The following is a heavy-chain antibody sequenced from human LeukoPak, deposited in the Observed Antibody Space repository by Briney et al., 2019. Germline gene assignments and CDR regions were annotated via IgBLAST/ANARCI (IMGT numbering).Heavy chain of an antibody. J-gene: IGHJ6*03. D-gene: IGHD6-6*01. V-gene: IGHV3-48*04. CDR2: ISSSSSTI. CDR1: GFTFSSYS. CDR3: ARIRTSIAARDYYYMDV. Sequence: GGSLRLSCAASGFTFSSYSMNWVRQAPGKGLEWVSYISSSSSTIYYADSVKGRFTISRDNAKNSLYLQMNSLRAEDTAVYYCARIRTSIAARDYYYMDVWGKGTTVTVSS.